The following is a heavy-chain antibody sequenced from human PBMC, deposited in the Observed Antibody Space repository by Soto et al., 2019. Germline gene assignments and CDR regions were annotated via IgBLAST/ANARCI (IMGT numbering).Heavy chain of an antibody. Sequence: CLSSTVAYDSSTDLGHCCSRIRQLPGKGLEWIGYIYYSGSTYYNPSLKSRVTISVDTSKNQFSLKLSSVTAADTAVYYCARWGDIVVVVAANRPYYYGMDVWGQGTTVTVSS. CDR2: IYYSGST. CDR3: ARWGDIVVVVAANRPYYYGMDV. CDR1: YDSSTDLGHC. V-gene: IGHV4-31*03. J-gene: IGHJ6*02. D-gene: IGHD2-15*01.